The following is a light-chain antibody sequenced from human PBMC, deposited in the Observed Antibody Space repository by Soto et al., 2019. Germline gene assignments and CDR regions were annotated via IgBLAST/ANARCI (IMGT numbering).Light chain of an antibody. J-gene: IGKJ2*01. CDR1: QSVRSNY. CDR2: GAS. V-gene: IGKV3-20*01. CDR3: QQYGGSPYT. Sequence: EIVMTQSPGTLSLSPGERATLSCRASQSVRSNYLAWYQQKPGQAPRLLIYGASSRATGIPDRFSGTGSGTDFTLTISRLEPEDFAVYYRQQYGGSPYTFGQGTKLEIK.